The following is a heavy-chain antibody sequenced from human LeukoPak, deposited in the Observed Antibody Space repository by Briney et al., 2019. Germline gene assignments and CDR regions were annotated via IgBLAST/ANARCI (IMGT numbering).Heavy chain of an antibody. Sequence: GASVKVSCKASGYTFTSYGISWVRQAPGQGLEWMGWICAYNGNTNYAQNLQGRVTMTTDTSTSTAYMELRSLRSDDTAVYYCARGRANVSSDSGDYWGQGTLVTVSS. CDR1: GYTFTSYG. CDR3: ARGRANVSSDSGDY. CDR2: ICAYNGNT. D-gene: IGHD3-3*01. J-gene: IGHJ4*02. V-gene: IGHV1-18*01.